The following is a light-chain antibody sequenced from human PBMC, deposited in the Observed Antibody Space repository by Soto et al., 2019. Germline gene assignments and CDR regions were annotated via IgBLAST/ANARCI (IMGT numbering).Light chain of an antibody. Sequence: QSALTQPASVSGSPGQSITISCTGTRSDVGNYNLVSWYQQHPGKAPKLMIHEVSKRPSGVSNRFSGSKSGNTASLTISGLQAEDEADYSCCSYAGSSTYVFGSGTKVTVL. V-gene: IGLV2-23*02. CDR2: EVS. CDR1: RSDVGNYNL. CDR3: CSYAGSSTYV. J-gene: IGLJ1*01.